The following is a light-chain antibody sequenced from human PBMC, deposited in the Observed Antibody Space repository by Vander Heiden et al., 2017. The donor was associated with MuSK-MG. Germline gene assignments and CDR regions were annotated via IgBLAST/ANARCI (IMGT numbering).Light chain of an antibody. CDR2: DAS. CDR1: ESIGTY. CDR3: QQDNNSSGT. J-gene: IGKJ1*01. Sequence: DIQMTQSPSTLSASVGDRVTITCRASESIGTYLAWYQQKPGKAPKLLIYDASSFQSGVPSGFSGSGSGTDFTLTIRSLQPDDVATYYCQQDNNSSGTFGQWTKVEI. V-gene: IGKV1-5*01.